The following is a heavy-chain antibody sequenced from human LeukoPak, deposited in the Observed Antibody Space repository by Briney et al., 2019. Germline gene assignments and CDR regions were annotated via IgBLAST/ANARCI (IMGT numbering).Heavy chain of an antibody. CDR3: AKPSSTVPYYFDY. J-gene: IGHJ4*02. CDR2: ISWNSGSI. V-gene: IGHV3-9*01. Sequence: GGSLRLSCAASRFMFDDYAMHWVRQAPGKGLEWVSGISWNSGSIGYADSVKGRFTISRDNAKNSLYLQMNSLRAEDTALYYCAKPSSTVPYYFDYWGQGTLVTVSS. CDR1: RFMFDDYA. D-gene: IGHD4-17*01.